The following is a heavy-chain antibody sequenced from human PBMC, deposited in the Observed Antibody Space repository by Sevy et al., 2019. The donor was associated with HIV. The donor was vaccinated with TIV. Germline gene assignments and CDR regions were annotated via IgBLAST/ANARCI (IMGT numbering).Heavy chain of an antibody. D-gene: IGHD3-16*01. J-gene: IGHJ4*02. CDR3: AREDPLGNIDS. CDR1: GGSISSGIYY. V-gene: IGHV4-61*02. CDR2: IYTSGGT. Sequence: SETLSLTCTVSGGSISSGIYYWTWIRQPAGKGLEWIGRIYTSGGTSGTTDYNPSLKSRDTMSVDTSKNQFSLKMTSVTAADTAVYFCAREDPLGNIDSWGQGTRVTVS.